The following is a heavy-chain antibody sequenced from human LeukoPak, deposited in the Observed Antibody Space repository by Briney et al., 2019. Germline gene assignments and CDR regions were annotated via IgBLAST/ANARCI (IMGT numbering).Heavy chain of an antibody. V-gene: IGHV3-7*01. CDR2: IKKDGSEK. J-gene: IGHJ4*02. CDR3: ARDLSGVTGYTYGRGIDY. Sequence: GGSLRLSCAAPGFTFSSYWMSWVRQAPGKGVERVANIKKDGSEKYYVDSVKGRFTISRDNAKTSLYLQMNSLRAEDTAVYYCARDLSGVTGYTYGRGIDYWGQGTLVTVSS. CDR1: GFTFSSYW. D-gene: IGHD5-18*01.